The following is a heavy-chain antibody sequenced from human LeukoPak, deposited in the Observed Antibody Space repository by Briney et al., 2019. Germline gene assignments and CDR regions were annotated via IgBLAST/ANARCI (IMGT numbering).Heavy chain of an antibody. D-gene: IGHD3-10*01. V-gene: IGHV3-7*01. CDR1: GFTFSSYW. CDR2: IKQDGSEK. J-gene: IGHJ4*02. CDR3: AKDQYYGSGSYLDY. Sequence: GGSLRLSCAASGFTFSSYWMSWVRQAPGKGLEWVANIKQDGSEKYYADSVKGRFTISRDNSKNTLYLQMNSLRAEDTAVYYCAKDQYYGSGSYLDYWGQGTLVTVSS.